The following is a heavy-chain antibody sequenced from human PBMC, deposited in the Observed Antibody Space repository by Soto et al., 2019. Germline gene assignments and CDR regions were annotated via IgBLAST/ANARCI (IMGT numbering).Heavy chain of an antibody. CDR3: ASQTMPGNYYYMDV. CDR2: IYYSGST. V-gene: IGHV4-39*01. J-gene: IGHJ6*03. Sequence: SETLSLTCTVSGGSISSSSYYWGWIRQPPGKGLEWIGSIYYSGSTYYNPSLKSRVTISVDTSKNQFSLKLSSVTAADTAVYYCASQTMPGNYYYMDVWGKGTTVTVSS. CDR1: GGSISSSSYY. D-gene: IGHD2-2*01.